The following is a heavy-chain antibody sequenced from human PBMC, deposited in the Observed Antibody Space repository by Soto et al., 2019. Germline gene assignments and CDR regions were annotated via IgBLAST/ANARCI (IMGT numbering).Heavy chain of an antibody. D-gene: IGHD2-2*01. CDR3: ARQDGEYCSSTSCYGGIDY. CDR1: GGSISSYY. Sequence: QVQLQESGPGLVKPSETLSLTCTVSGGSISSYYWSWIRQPPGKGLEWIGYSYYSGSTNYNPSLKSRVTISVDTSKNQFSLKLSSVTAADTAVYYCARQDGEYCSSTSCYGGIDYWGQGTLVTVSS. J-gene: IGHJ4*02. CDR2: SYYSGST. V-gene: IGHV4-59*08.